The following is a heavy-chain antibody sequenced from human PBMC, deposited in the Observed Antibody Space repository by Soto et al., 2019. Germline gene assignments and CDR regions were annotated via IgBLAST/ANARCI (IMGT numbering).Heavy chain of an antibody. CDR3: ARAGDDCSAADCDVIDY. CDR2: INSGKGNT. CDR1: GYTFTRYA. J-gene: IGHJ4*02. Sequence: QVQLVQSGAEVKKPGASVKVSCKASGYTFTRYAMHWVRQAPGQRLEWMGWINSGKGNTKYSEKLQGRVTITSDTSASAAYMELSGRRSEDTAMYYCARAGDDCSAADCDVIDYWGQGTVVTVSS. D-gene: IGHD2-15*01. V-gene: IGHV1-3*04.